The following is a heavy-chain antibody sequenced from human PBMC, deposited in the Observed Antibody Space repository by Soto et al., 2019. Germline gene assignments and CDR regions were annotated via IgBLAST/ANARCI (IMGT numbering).Heavy chain of an antibody. D-gene: IGHD5-18*01. CDR1: GSSISSGGYY. Sequence: PSETLSLTCTVSGSSISSGGYYWSWVRQNPRRGLEWIGNIYYSGNTYYNPSLKSRLTISVDTSKNQFSLNLSSVTAADTAVYYCARDRLMATAGTARHYFGLDVWGQGTTFTVSS. CDR2: IYYSGNT. V-gene: IGHV4-31*03. J-gene: IGHJ6*02. CDR3: ARDRLMATAGTARHYFGLDV.